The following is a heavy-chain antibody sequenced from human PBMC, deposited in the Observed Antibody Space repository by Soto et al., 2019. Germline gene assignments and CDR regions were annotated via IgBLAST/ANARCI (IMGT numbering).Heavy chain of an antibody. CDR2: TYKSNT. D-gene: IGHD3-16*01. CDR1: GYSFTSYG. J-gene: IGHJ3*01. V-gene: IGHV1-18*01. Sequence: QVQMVQSGAEVRKPGASVKVSCKASGYSFTSYGITWVRQAPGQGLEWMGGTYKSNTNYAQKVQGRVTMTTDTSTSTAYMELRGLTADDTAVYYSARGPTVGDFWGQGTLVTVSS. CDR3: ARGPTVGDF.